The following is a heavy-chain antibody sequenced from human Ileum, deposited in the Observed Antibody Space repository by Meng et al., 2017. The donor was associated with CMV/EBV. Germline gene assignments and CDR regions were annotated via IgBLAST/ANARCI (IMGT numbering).Heavy chain of an antibody. CDR1: GFTLSSHA. CDR3: AKDDNGYTGEGGY. Sequence: GESLKISCATSGFTLSSHAMSWVRQAPGKGLEWVSVIYWDGVETYYADSVRGRFTTFRDNSKNMVFLQMNSLGAEDTAVYYCAKDDNGYTGEGGYWGQGTLVTVSS. CDR2: IYWDGVET. D-gene: IGHD5-24*01. J-gene: IGHJ4*02. V-gene: IGHV3-23*03.